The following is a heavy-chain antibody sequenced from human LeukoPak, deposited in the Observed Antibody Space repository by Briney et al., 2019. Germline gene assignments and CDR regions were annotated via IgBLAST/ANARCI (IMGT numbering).Heavy chain of an antibody. D-gene: IGHD2-15*01. CDR3: ARDPRNVGLAP. CDR1: GFSLSGYW. CDR2: NNGDGSTT. J-gene: IGHJ5*02. Sequence: GGSLRLSCVASGFSLSGYWMYWVRQAPGKGLMYISRNNGDGSTTNYADVVKGRFTMSRDNVKNTLYLQMNSLRVEDTAVYYCARDPRNVGLAPWGQGTLVIVSS. V-gene: IGHV3-74*01.